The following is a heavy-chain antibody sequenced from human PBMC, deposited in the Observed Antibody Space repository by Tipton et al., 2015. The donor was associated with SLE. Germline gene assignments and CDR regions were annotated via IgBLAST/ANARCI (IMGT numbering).Heavy chain of an antibody. CDR3: ARPFYYDSSGYLPDY. V-gene: IGHV4-39*01. CDR1: GGSISSSTYY. Sequence: LRLSCSVSGGSISSSTYYWGWIRQPPGKGLEWIGSIYYSGSTYYNPSFKSRVTISVDTSKNQFSLKLSSVTAADTAVYYCARPFYYDSSGYLPDYWGQGTLVTVSS. CDR2: IYYSGST. J-gene: IGHJ4*02. D-gene: IGHD3-22*01.